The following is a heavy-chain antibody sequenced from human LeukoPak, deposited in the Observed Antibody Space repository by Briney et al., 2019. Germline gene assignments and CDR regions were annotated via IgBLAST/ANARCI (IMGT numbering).Heavy chain of an antibody. CDR3: ARLYSDYGDYLFDY. J-gene: IGHJ4*02. V-gene: IGHV4-59*08. CDR2: IYYSGST. CDR1: GGSISSYY. D-gene: IGHD4-17*01. Sequence: SETLSLTCTVSGGSISSYYWSWIRQPPGKGLEWIGYIYYSGSTNYNPSLKSRVTISVDTSKNQFSLKLSSVTAADTAVYYCARLYSDYGDYLFDYWGQGTLVTVSS.